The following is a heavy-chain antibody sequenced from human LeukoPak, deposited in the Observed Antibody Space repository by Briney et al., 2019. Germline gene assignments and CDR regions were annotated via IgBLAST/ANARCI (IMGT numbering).Heavy chain of an antibody. D-gene: IGHD1-26*01. CDR1: GFTLSSYA. CDR2: ISVSGNT. Sequence: GGSLRLSCAASGFTLSSYAMSWVRQGPGKGLEWVSAISVSGNTYHADSVKGRFTISRDNSKKTLYLQLNSLRAEDTAVYYCAKSQRGYYPRRTYYYYMDVWGKGTTVTVSS. CDR3: AKSQRGYYPRRTYYYYMDV. V-gene: IGHV3-23*01. J-gene: IGHJ6*03.